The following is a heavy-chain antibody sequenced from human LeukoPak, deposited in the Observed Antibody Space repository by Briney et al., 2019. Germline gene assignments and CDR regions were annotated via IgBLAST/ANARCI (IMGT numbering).Heavy chain of an antibody. CDR2: INHSGST. J-gene: IGHJ4*02. CDR1: GGSFSGYY. Sequence: SETLSLTCAVYGGSFSGYYWSWIRQPPGKGLEWIGEINHSGSTNYNPSLKSRVTISVDTSKNQFSLKLSSVTAADTAVYYCARGYYGSGSYYFDYWGQGTPVTVSS. CDR3: ARGYYGSGSYYFDY. D-gene: IGHD3-10*01. V-gene: IGHV4-34*01.